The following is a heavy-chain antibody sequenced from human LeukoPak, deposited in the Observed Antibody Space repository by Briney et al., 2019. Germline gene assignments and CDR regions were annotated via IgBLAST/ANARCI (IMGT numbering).Heavy chain of an antibody. CDR3: ARGDYYGSGSSYHDAFDI. CDR2: IKPDGSEK. V-gene: IGHV3-7*03. CDR1: GFTFSSYW. Sequence: GGSLRLSCAASGFTFSSYWMSWVRQAPGKGLEWVANIKPDGSEKHYVDSVKGRVTIARDNAKNSLYLQMNSLRAEDTAVYYCARGDYYGSGSSYHDAFDIWGQGTMVTVSS. J-gene: IGHJ3*02. D-gene: IGHD3-10*01.